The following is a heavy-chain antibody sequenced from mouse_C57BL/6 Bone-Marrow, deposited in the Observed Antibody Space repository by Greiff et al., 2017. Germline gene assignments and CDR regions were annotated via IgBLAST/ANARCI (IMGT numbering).Heavy chain of an antibody. CDR3: ARNPNYLDY. CDR2: ISSGGSYT. J-gene: IGHJ2*01. Sequence: EVMLVESGGDLVKPGGSLKLSCAASGFTFSSYGMSWVRQTPDKRLEWVATISSGGSYTYYPDSVKGRFTISRDNAKNTLYLQMSSLKSEDTAMYYCARNPNYLDYWGQGTTLTVSS. D-gene: IGHD1-1*01. V-gene: IGHV5-6*02. CDR1: GFTFSSYG.